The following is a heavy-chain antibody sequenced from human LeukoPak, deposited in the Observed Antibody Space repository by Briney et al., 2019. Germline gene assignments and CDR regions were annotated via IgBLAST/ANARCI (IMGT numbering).Heavy chain of an antibody. J-gene: IGHJ4*02. D-gene: IGHD6-19*01. CDR3: AKDGVAVAGNFDY. CDR1: GFTFSSYG. V-gene: IGHV3-30*18. Sequence: GGSLRLSCAASGFTFSSYGMHWVRQAPGKGLEWVAVISYDGSNKYYADSVKGRFTISRDNSKNTLYLQMNSLRAEDTAVYYCAKDGVAVAGNFDYWGQGTLVTVSS. CDR2: ISYDGSNK.